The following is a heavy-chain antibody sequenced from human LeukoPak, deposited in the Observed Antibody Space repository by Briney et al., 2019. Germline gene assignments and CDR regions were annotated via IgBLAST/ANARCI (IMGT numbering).Heavy chain of an antibody. CDR2: ISSSSSYI. Sequence: GGSLRLSCAASGFTFSSYSMNWVRQAPGEGLEWVSSISSSSSYIYYADSVKGRFTISRDNAKNSLYLQMNSLRAEDTAVYYCARFITSTYTAMVTSYWGQGTLVTVSS. CDR1: GFTFSSYS. J-gene: IGHJ4*02. CDR3: ARFITSTYTAMVTSY. V-gene: IGHV3-21*01. D-gene: IGHD5-18*01.